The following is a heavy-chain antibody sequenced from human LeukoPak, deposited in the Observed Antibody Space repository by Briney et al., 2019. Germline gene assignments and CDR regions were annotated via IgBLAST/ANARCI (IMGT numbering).Heavy chain of an antibody. V-gene: IGHV4-4*08. D-gene: IGHD2-15*01. J-gene: IGHJ4*02. CDR2: IYATGRT. Sequence: SETLPLTCTVSGGSISNHYWSWIRQPPGKGLEWIGFIYATGRTDYHPSFTSRATVSVDMSNNQFSLELTSVTAADTAMYYCARYFEVAGRWYLDYWGQGTLVTVSS. CDR1: GGSISNHY. CDR3: ARYFEVAGRWYLDY.